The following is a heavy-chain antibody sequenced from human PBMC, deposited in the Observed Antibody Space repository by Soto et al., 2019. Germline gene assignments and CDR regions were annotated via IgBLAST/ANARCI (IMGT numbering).Heavy chain of an antibody. CDR3: ASRERVDAFDV. J-gene: IGHJ3*01. Sequence: QVQLVQSGAEVKRPGSSVKVSCKASGGTIISHAISWVRQAPGQGLEWMGGIIPILGSANYAQKFQDRLTIIADASTSTTYMEXXSLRSDDAAVYYCASRERVDAFDVWGQGTLVTX. CDR1: GGTIISHA. V-gene: IGHV1-69*01. D-gene: IGHD1-26*01. CDR2: IIPILGSA.